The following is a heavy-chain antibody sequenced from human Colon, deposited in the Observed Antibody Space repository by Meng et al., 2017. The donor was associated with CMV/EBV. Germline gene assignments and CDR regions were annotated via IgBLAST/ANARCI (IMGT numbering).Heavy chain of an antibody. D-gene: IGHD3-3*01. CDR1: GFIVNSNF. CDR3: ARIHYDSWSGYYRDY. J-gene: IGHJ4*02. Sequence: GESLKISCAASGFIVNSNFMNWVRQAPGKGLEWVSVLYSGGSVFYADSVKGRFTISRDTSNNTLHLQMNSLRVEDTAVYYCARIHYDSWSGYYRDYWGQGALVTVSS. CDR2: LYSGGSV. V-gene: IGHV3-66*02.